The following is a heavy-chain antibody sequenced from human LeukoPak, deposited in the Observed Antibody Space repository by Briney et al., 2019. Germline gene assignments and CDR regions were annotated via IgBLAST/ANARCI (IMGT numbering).Heavy chain of an antibody. CDR3: ARDKYYYGSGTFYSSAVFDH. V-gene: IGHV1-2*04. Sequence: WASVKVSCKASGYTFTGYYLHWVRQAPGQGLEWMGRINPNSGDTDYTQKFQDWVTMTRGTSTSTAYMELSRLRSGDTAVCYCARDKYYYGSGTFYSSAVFDHWGQGTLVAVSS. CDR1: GYTFTGYY. D-gene: IGHD3-10*01. J-gene: IGHJ4*02. CDR2: INPNSGDT.